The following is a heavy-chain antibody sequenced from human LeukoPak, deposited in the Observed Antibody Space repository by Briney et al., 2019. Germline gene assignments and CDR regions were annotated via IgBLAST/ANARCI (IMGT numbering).Heavy chain of an antibody. Sequence: GGSLRLSCAASGFTFSTYAMSWVRQAPGKGLEWVSGISGSGDSTNYADSVKGRFTISRDNSKNTQHLQMNSLRAEDTAVYYCARGSYNPFDYWGQGTLVTVSS. CDR3: ARGSYNPFDY. J-gene: IGHJ4*02. CDR2: ISGSGDST. D-gene: IGHD3-16*01. CDR1: GFTFSTYA. V-gene: IGHV3-23*01.